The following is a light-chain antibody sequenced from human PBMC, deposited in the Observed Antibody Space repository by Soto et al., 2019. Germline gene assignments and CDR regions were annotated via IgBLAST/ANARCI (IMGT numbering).Light chain of an antibody. CDR2: WAS. J-gene: IGKJ3*01. CDR1: QSVLYSSNNKNY. V-gene: IGKV4-1*01. CDR3: QQYFSTPFT. Sequence: DIVMTQSPDSLAVSLGERATINCKSSQSVLYSSNNKNYLGWYQQKQGQPPKLLIYWASTRESGVPDRFSASGSGTDFTLTISSLQAEDVAVYYCQQYFSTPFTFGPGNKVDIK.